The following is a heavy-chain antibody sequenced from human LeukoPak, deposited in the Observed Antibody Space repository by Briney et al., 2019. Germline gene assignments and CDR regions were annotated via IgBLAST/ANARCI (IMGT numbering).Heavy chain of an antibody. D-gene: IGHD4-23*01. Sequence: TGGSLRLSCAASGFTFSSYWMHWVRQAPGKGLVWVSRINSDGSNTSYADSVKGRFTISRDNAKNTLYLQMNSLRAEDTAVYYCARVPYDYGGAWGFDYWGQGTLVTVSS. V-gene: IGHV3-74*01. CDR2: INSDGSNT. CDR3: ARVPYDYGGAWGFDY. J-gene: IGHJ4*02. CDR1: GFTFSSYW.